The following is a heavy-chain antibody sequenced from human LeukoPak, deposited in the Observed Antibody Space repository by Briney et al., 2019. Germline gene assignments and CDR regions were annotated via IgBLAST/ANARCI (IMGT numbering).Heavy chain of an antibody. Sequence: AGSLRLLCLTTGRALSRVGVWMVVDAAWLEIEWISSITGRGDQSYYADSVKGRVNVSRDSSQNTVSLHLKSLRVEDTATYYCVRDGSGGFVTIGHRFDYWGQGTLVTVAS. CDR2: ITGRGDQS. CDR1: GRALSRVG. D-gene: IGHD1-26*01. V-gene: IGHV3-23*01. CDR3: VRDGSGGFVTIGHRFDY. J-gene: IGHJ4*02.